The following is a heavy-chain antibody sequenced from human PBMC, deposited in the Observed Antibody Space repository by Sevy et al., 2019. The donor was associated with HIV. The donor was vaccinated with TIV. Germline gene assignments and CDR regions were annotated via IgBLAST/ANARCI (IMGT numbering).Heavy chain of an antibody. CDR2: FDPEDGET. CDR3: ATTKDYYDSSGYPFDY. J-gene: IGHJ4*02. V-gene: IGHV1-24*01. Sequence: ASVKVSCKVSGYTLTELSMHWLRQAPGKGLEWEGSFDPEDGETVYEHNFQGRVSMTEDTSTDTAYMEVISLKFEDTAVYYCATTKDYYDSSGYPFDYWGQGTLVTVSS. CDR1: GYTLTELS. D-gene: IGHD3-22*01.